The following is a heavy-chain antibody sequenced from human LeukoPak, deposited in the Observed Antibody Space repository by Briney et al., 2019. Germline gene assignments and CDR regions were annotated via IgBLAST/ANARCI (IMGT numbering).Heavy chain of an antibody. CDR3: AKDGLATARNAFDI. J-gene: IGHJ3*02. Sequence: GGSLRLSCAASGFTFSNFGIHWVRQAPGKGLEWVALISYDGSNKYCADSVKGRFTISRDNSKNTLYLQMNSLRAEDTAVYYCAKDGLATARNAFDIWGQGTVVIVSS. D-gene: IGHD6-13*01. CDR2: ISYDGSNK. CDR1: GFTFSNFG. V-gene: IGHV3-30*18.